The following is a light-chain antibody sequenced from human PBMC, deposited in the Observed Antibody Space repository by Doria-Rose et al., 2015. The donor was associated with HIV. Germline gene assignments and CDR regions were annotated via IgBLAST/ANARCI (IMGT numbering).Light chain of an antibody. V-gene: IGKV3-20*01. CDR3: QQYGTSRGT. J-gene: IGKJ5*01. Sequence: TQSPGILSLSPGERATLSCRASQRVKSSYLAWYQQKPGQAPRLLIYDASIRATGIPDGFSGSGSGTDFTLTISRLEPEDVAVYYCQQYGTSRGTFGQGTRLEIK. CDR1: QRVKSSY. CDR2: DAS.